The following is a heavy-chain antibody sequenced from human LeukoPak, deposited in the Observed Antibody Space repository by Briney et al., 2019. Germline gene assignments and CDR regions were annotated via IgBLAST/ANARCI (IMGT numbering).Heavy chain of an antibody. D-gene: IGHD3-3*01. Sequence: ASVKVSCKSSGYTFTSYYMHWVRQAPGQGLEWMGIINPSGGSTGYAQKFQGRVTMTRDTSTSTVYMELSSLRSEDTAVYYCARDGWDRRFLESQGAFSYYYGMDVWGQGTTVTVSS. CDR2: INPSGGST. J-gene: IGHJ6*02. CDR3: ARDGWDRRFLESQGAFSYYYGMDV. V-gene: IGHV1-46*01. CDR1: GYTFTSYY.